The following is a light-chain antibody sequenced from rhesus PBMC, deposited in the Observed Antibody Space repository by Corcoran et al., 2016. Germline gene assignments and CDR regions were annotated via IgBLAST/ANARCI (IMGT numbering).Light chain of an antibody. CDR2: KAS. J-gene: IGKJ2*01. V-gene: IGKV1-22*01. CDR3: LQYSSSPYS. Sequence: DIQMTQSPSSLSVSIGDRVTITCRASQSIRSWLDWYQQKPGKAPKLLIYKASSLQSGVPSRFSGSGAGTEFTLSISSLQPEDFATYYCLQYSSSPYSFGRGTKVEIK. CDR1: QSIRSW.